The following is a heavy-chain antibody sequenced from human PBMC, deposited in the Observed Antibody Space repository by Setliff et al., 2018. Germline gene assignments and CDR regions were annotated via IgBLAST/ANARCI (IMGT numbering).Heavy chain of an antibody. J-gene: IGHJ6*02. CDR2: IKQDGSEK. V-gene: IGHV3-7*01. Sequence: GESLKISCAASGFTFSRYWMSWVRQAPGKGLEGVANIKQDGSEKYYVDSVKGRFTISRDNAKNSLYLQMNSLRAEDTAVYYCARDNVYGSQYYYYYYGMDVWGQGTTVTVSS. CDR1: GFTFSRYW. CDR3: ARDNVYGSQYYYYYYGMDV. D-gene: IGHD3-10*01.